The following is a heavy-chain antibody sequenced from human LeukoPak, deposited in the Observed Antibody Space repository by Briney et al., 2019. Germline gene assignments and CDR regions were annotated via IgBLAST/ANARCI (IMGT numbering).Heavy chain of an antibody. V-gene: IGHV3-48*01. CDR3: ARDRCSSTSCGFDY. J-gene: IGHJ4*02. D-gene: IGHD2-2*01. CDR2: ISSSSSTI. CDR1: GFTFSSYS. Sequence: GGSLRLPCAASGFTFSSYSMNWVRQAPGKGLEWVSYISSSSSTIYYADSVKGRFTISRDNAKNSLYLQMNSLRAEDTAVYYCARDRCSSTSCGFDYWGQGTLVTVSS.